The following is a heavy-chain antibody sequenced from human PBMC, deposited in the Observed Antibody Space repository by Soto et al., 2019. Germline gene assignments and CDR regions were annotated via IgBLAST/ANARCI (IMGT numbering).Heavy chain of an antibody. V-gene: IGHV1-69*12. CDR2: IIPIFGTA. CDR1: GGTFSSYA. Sequence: QVQLVQSGAEVKKPGSSVKVSCKASGGTFSSYAISWVRQSPGQGLEWLGGIIPIFGTANNAQKFQGRVTITADESTSTAYMELSRLRSEDTAVYYCAIVVTGAYLDYWGQGTLVTVSS. J-gene: IGHJ4*02. CDR3: AIVVTGAYLDY. D-gene: IGHD7-27*01.